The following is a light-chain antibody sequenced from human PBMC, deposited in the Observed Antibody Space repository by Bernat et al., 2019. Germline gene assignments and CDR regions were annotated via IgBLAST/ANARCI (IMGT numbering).Light chain of an antibody. CDR1: QSVRSY. CDR2: DAS. Sequence: EIVLTQSPATLSLSPGERATLSCSASQSVRSYLAWYQHKPGQAPRLLIYDASNRATGIPARFSGSESGTDFTLSISSLEPEDSAVYYCQQRSSWPLTFGGGTRVEIK. V-gene: IGKV3-11*01. CDR3: QQRSSWPLT. J-gene: IGKJ4*01.